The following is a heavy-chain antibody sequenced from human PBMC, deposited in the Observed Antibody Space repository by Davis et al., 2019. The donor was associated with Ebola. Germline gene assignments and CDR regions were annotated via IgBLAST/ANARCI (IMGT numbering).Heavy chain of an antibody. J-gene: IGHJ4*01. Sequence: ETLSLTCVVSGASMTTNMWWTWVRQVPGRGLEWVANIQQDGGDKHYLESVKGRFTISRDNTKDLVFLELSSLRVEDTGVYYCARDLGLDFAVVTYFDYWGHGAPVTVSS. CDR3: ARDLGLDFAVVTYFDY. D-gene: IGHD3-3*01. CDR2: IQQDGGDK. CDR1: GASMTTNMW. V-gene: IGHV3-7*01.